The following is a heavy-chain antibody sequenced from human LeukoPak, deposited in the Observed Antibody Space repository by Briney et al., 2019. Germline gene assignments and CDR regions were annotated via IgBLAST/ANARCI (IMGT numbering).Heavy chain of an antibody. CDR2: IYYSGST. J-gene: IGHJ4*02. CDR3: ARESHPPNYFDY. V-gene: IGHV4-59*12. CDR1: GGSISSYY. Sequence: SETLSLTCTVSGGSISSYYWSWIRQPPGKGLEWIGYIYYSGSTNYNPSLKSRVTISVDTSKNQFSLKLSSVTAADTAVYYCARESHPPNYFDYWGRGTLVTVSS.